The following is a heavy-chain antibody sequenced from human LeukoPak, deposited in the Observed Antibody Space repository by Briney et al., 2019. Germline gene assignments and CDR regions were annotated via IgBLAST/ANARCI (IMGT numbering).Heavy chain of an antibody. V-gene: IGHV1-2*02. CDR3: ARGEEQWLAPDY. J-gene: IGHJ4*02. Sequence: EASVKVSCKASGYTFTDHYMHWGRQAPGQGLEWMGWINLKSGGTNYVQKFQGRVTMTRDMSISTAYMELSRLTSDDTAVYYCARGEEQWLAPDYWGQGTLVTVSS. CDR1: GYTFTDHY. D-gene: IGHD6-19*01. CDR2: INLKSGGT.